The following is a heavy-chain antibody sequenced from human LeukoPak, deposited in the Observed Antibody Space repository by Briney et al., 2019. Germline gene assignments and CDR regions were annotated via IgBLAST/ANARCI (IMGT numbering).Heavy chain of an antibody. CDR2: IYYSGGT. Sequence: SETLSLTCTVSGGSISSSSYYWGWIRQPPGKGLEWIGSIYYSGGTYYNPSLKSRVTISVDTSKNQFSLKLSSVTAADTAVYYCARQWGLRTPDYWGQGTLVTVSS. J-gene: IGHJ4*02. CDR1: GGSISSSSYY. V-gene: IGHV4-39*01. CDR3: ARQWGLRTPDY. D-gene: IGHD4-17*01.